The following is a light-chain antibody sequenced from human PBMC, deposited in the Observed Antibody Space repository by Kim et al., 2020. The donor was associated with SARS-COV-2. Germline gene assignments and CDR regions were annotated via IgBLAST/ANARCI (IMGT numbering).Light chain of an antibody. J-gene: IGLJ2*01. V-gene: IGLV3-1*01. CDR3: QAWDSSSVV. CDR2: QDR. CDR1: KLGDKY. Sequence: SVSPGQTASITCSGDKLGDKYASWYQQRPGQSPVLVIYQDRKRPSGIPERFSGSNSGNTATLTISGTQAVDEADYYCQAWDSSSVVFGAGTKLTVL.